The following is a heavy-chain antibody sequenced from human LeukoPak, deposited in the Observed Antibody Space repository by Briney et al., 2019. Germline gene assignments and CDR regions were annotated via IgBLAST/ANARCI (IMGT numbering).Heavy chain of an antibody. J-gene: IGHJ4*02. CDR3: AKERYSSSSLFAVTPFDY. D-gene: IGHD6-13*01. CDR1: GFTFSSYG. V-gene: IGHV3-30*02. CDR2: IRYDGSDR. Sequence: GESLRLSCAASGFTFSSYGIHWVRQAPGKGLEWVAYIRYDGSDRSYADSVKGRFTISRDNSKNTVYLQMNSLRVEDTAVYYCAKERYSSSSLFAVTPFDYWGQGTRITVSS.